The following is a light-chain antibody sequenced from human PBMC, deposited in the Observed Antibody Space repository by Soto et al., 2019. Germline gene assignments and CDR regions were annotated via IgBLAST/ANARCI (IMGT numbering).Light chain of an antibody. V-gene: IGLV2-14*01. Sequence: QSVLTQPASVSGSPGQSITISCTGSSSDVGGYNYVSWYQQHPGKAPKLMIYEVTNRPSGVSNLFSGSKSGSTASLTISGLQAEDEADYYCSSYTSSITPYVFGTGTKLTVL. J-gene: IGLJ1*01. CDR2: EVT. CDR1: SSDVGGYNY. CDR3: SSYTSSITPYV.